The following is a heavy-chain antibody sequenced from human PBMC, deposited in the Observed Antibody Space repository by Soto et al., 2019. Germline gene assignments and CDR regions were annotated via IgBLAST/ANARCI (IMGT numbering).Heavy chain of an antibody. CDR3: ARVFSGGGNYYYYGMDV. CDR2: IYYSGST. CDR1: GGSISSYY. V-gene: IGHV4-59*01. Sequence: SETLSLTCTVSGGSISSYYWGWIRQPPGKGLEWIGYIYYSGSTNYNPSLNSRVAISVDTSKNQFSLKLSSVTAADTAIYYCARVFSGGGNYYYYGMDVWGQGTTVTVSS. D-gene: IGHD6-19*01. J-gene: IGHJ6*02.